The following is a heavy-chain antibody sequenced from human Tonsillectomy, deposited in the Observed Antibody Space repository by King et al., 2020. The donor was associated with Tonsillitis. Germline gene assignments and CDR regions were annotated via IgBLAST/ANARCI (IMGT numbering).Heavy chain of an antibody. V-gene: IGHV3-74*01. CDR3: ARSDYSKDAFDI. CDR1: GFTFSSYW. D-gene: IGHD4-11*01. CDR2: INSDGSST. J-gene: IGHJ3*02. Sequence: VQLVESGGGLVQPGGSLRLSCAASGFTFSSYWITWARQAPGKGLLWVSRINSDGSSTSYADSVKGRFTISIDNAKNTLYLQMNSLIAEDTAVYYCARSDYSKDAFDIWGQGTMVTVSS.